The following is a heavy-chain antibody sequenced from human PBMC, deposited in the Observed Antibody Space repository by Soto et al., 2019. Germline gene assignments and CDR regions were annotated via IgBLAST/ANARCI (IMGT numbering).Heavy chain of an antibody. CDR1: GYSFPDYK. Sequence: GASVKVSCKTSGYSFPDYKLHWVRQAPGQGLEWMGWVDPNGGGSNSAQKFQGSVTMTWDTSITTAYLDLTRLTTNDTATYFCATWVDYGDFEGFDFWGQGTLVTVSS. V-gene: IGHV1-2*04. CDR2: VDPNGGGS. J-gene: IGHJ4*02. CDR3: ATWVDYGDFEGFDF. D-gene: IGHD4-17*01.